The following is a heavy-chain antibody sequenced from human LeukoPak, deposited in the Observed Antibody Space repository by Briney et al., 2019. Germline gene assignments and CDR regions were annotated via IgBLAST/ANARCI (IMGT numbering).Heavy chain of an antibody. CDR2: IYSGGST. CDR3: ARGLYSSAFFDY. CDR1: GFTVSNNY. D-gene: IGHD6-25*01. V-gene: IGHV3-53*04. Sequence: QPGGSLRLSCAASGFTVSNNYMSWVRQAPGKGLEWVSVIYSGGSTYYADTVKGRFTISRHNSKSTLYLQMNSLRAEDTAVYYCARGLYSSAFFDYWGQGTLVTVSS. J-gene: IGHJ4*02.